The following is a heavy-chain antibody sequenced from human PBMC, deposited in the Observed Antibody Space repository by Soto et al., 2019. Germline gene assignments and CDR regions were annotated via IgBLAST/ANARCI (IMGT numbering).Heavy chain of an antibody. CDR3: ARVEDTYYYDSSGYYFDY. Sequence: LSLTCAASGFTFSSYSMNWVRQAPGKGLEWVSYISSSSSTIYYADSVKGRFTISRDNAKNSLYLQMNSLRDEDTAVYYCARVEDTYYYDSSGYYFDYWGQGTLVTVSS. D-gene: IGHD3-22*01. J-gene: IGHJ4*02. V-gene: IGHV3-48*02. CDR1: GFTFSSYS. CDR2: ISSSSSTI.